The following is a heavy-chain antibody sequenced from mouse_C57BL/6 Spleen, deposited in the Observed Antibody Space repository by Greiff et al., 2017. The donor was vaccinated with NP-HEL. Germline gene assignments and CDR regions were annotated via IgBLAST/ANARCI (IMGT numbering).Heavy chain of an antibody. CDR3: ANRRYSYYAMDY. J-gene: IGHJ4*01. D-gene: IGHD2-12*01. Sequence: EVQLVESGGGLVKPGGSLKLSCAASGFTFSDYGMHWVRQAPEKGLEWVAYISSGSSTIYYADTVKGRFTISRDNAKNTLFLQMTSLRSEDTAMYYCANRRYSYYAMDYWGQGTSVTVSS. CDR2: ISSGSSTI. V-gene: IGHV5-17*01. CDR1: GFTFSDYG.